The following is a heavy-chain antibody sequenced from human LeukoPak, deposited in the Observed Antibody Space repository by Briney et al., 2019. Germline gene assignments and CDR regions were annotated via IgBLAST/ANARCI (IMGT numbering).Heavy chain of an antibody. V-gene: IGHV3-66*02. D-gene: IGHD2-2*01. Sequence: GGSLRLSCAASGFTVSSSYMSWVRQAPGKGLEWVAVIYSGDQTYYIDSVKGRFTISRDNSKNTLYLQMNSLRAEDTAVYYCAKLGDIVVDLDAFDIWGQGTMVTVSS. J-gene: IGHJ3*02. CDR3: AKLGDIVVDLDAFDI. CDR1: GFTVSSSY. CDR2: IYSGDQT.